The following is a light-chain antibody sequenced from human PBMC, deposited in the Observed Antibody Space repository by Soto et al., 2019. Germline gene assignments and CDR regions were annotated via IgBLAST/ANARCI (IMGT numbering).Light chain of an antibody. J-gene: IGKJ4*01. V-gene: IGKV3-11*01. CDR2: DAS. Sequence: DIVLTQSPATLSLSPGERATLSCRASQSVSRYLAWYPQKPGQAPRLLIYDASNRATGIPARFSGRGSETHFTLSISRLEPEDFAVYSCQQRSDWPYTFGGGTKVVI. CDR1: QSVSRY. CDR3: QQRSDWPYT.